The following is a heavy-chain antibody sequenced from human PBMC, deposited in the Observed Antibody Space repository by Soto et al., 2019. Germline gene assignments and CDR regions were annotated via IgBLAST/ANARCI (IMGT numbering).Heavy chain of an antibody. CDR2: ISGSGGST. CDR3: AKEGHYDSSGYWHY. D-gene: IGHD3-22*01. J-gene: IGHJ4*02. V-gene: IGHV3-23*01. Sequence: HPGGSLRLSCAASGFTFSSYAMSWVRQAPGKGLEWVSAISGSGGSTYYADSVKGRFTISRDNSKNTLYLQMNSLRAEDTAVYYCAKEGHYDSSGYWHYWGQGTLVTVSS. CDR1: GFTFSSYA.